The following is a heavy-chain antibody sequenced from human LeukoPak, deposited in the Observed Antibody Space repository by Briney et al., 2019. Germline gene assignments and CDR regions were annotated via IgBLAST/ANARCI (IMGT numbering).Heavy chain of an antibody. Sequence: SETLSLICTVSGGTISSYYWSWIRQPAGKGLEWIGRIYTSGSTNYNPSLKSRVTMSVDTSKNQFSLKLSSVTAADTAVYYCARRYYFDSSGYSDAFDIWGQGTRVTVSS. CDR2: IYTSGST. V-gene: IGHV4-4*07. CDR3: ARRYYFDSSGYSDAFDI. CDR1: GGTISSYY. D-gene: IGHD3-22*01. J-gene: IGHJ3*02.